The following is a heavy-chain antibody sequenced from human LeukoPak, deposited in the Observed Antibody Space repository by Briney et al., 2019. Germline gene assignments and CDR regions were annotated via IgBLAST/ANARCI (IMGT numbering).Heavy chain of an antibody. J-gene: IGHJ4*02. CDR2: ISGSGGSI. CDR3: AKDRIQLWLVDY. CDR1: GFTFSSYA. V-gene: IGHV3-23*01. D-gene: IGHD5-18*01. Sequence: GGSLRLSCAASGFTFSSYAMSWVRQAPGKGLEWVSAISGSGGSIYYADSVKGRFTISRDNSKNTLYLQMNSLRAEDTAVYYCAKDRIQLWLVDYWGQGTLVTVSS.